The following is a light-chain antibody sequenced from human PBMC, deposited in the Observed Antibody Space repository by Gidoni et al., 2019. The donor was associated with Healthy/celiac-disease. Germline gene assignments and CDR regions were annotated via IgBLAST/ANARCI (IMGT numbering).Light chain of an antibody. CDR1: QSISSY. CDR2: AAS. Sequence: DIQMTQSPSSLSASVGDRVTITCRASQSISSYLNWYQQKPGKAPKLLIYAASSLQSGVPSRFSGSGSGTDFTLTISSLQPEDFATYYCQQSYSTPPVXLXQGTRLEIK. CDR3: QQSYSTPPVX. V-gene: IGKV1-39*01. J-gene: IGKJ5*01.